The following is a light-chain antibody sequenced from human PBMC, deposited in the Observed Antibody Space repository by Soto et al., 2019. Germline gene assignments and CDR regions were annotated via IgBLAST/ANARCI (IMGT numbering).Light chain of an antibody. CDR2: EVS. CDR3: SSYTSSRAYV. J-gene: IGLJ1*01. V-gene: IGLV2-14*01. CDR1: SSDVGGYNY. Sequence: QSALTQPASVSGSPGQSITISCTGTSSDVGGYNYVSWYQQQSGKAPKLMIHEVSNRPSGVSNRFSGYKSGNTASLTISGLQAQDEAEYYCSSYTSSRAYVFGIGTKLTVL.